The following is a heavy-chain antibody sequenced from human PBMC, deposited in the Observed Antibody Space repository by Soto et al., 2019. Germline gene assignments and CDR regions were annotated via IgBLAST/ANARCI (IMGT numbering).Heavy chain of an antibody. CDR3: ARDLYDGTGWTFGY. CDR1: VGSFSVYC. V-gene: IGHV4-34*01. J-gene: IGHJ4*02. Sequence: SETLGITCGFYVGSFSVYCWSWIRQSPGKGLEWIGEIKQSGGTKYISSLKSRVTISVDTSKNQFSLNLRSVTAADTAIYYCARDLYDGTGWTFGYWGQGIMVTVSS. CDR2: IKQSGGT. D-gene: IGHD3-22*01.